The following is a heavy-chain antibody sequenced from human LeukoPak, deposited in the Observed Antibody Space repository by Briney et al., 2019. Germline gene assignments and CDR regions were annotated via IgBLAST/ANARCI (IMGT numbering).Heavy chain of an antibody. V-gene: IGHV3-48*03. D-gene: IGHD3-10*01. J-gene: IGHJ4*02. CDR3: ARSYRNYYGSGSYYAY. CDR1: GFTFSSYE. CDR2: ISSSGSTI. Sequence: GGSLRLSCAASGFTFSSYEMNWVRQAPGKGPEWVSYISSSGSTIDYADSVKGRFTISRDNAKNSLYLQMNSLRAEDTAFYYCARSYRNYYGSGSYYAYWGQGTLVTVSS.